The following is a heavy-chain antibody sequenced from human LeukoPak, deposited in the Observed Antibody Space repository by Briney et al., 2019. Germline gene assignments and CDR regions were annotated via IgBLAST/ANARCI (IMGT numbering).Heavy chain of an antibody. Sequence: GGSLRLSCAASGFTFSSYGMHWVRQAPGKGLEWVAVISYDGSNKYYADSVKGRFTISRDNSKNTLYLQMNSLRAEDTAVYYCAKDASTTNRNYDSSGYYAGAFDIWGQGTMVTVSS. J-gene: IGHJ3*02. CDR2: ISYDGSNK. V-gene: IGHV3-30*18. CDR3: AKDASTTNRNYDSSGYYAGAFDI. D-gene: IGHD3-22*01. CDR1: GFTFSSYG.